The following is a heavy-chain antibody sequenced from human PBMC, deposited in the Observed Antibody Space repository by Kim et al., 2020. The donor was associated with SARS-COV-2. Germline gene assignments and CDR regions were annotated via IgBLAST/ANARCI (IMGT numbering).Heavy chain of an antibody. Sequence: SETLSLTCAVYGGSFSGYYCSWIRQPPEKGLEWIGEINNSGSTNYNRSLKSRVTISVDTSKNQFSLKLSSVTAADTAVYYCARGIVNDYIRGSYRPYYFDYWGQGTLVTVSS. CDR1: GGSFSGYY. J-gene: IGHJ4*02. CDR3: ARGIVNDYIRGSYRPYYFDY. D-gene: IGHD3-16*02. V-gene: IGHV4-34*01. CDR2: INNSGST.